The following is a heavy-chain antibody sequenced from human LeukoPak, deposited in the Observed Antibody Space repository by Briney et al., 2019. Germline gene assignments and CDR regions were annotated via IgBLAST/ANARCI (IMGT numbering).Heavy chain of an antibody. V-gene: IGHV4-59*12. D-gene: IGHD3-22*01. J-gene: IGHJ4*02. Sequence: SETLSLTCSVSGAPINSYYWSWIRQPPGKGLEWIGYVYYSGSTNYNPSLKSRVTISIDMSKNQFSLKLSSVTAADTAVYYCARDTSGYYPDYWGQGTLVTVSS. CDR3: ARDTSGYYPDY. CDR2: VYYSGST. CDR1: GAPINSYY.